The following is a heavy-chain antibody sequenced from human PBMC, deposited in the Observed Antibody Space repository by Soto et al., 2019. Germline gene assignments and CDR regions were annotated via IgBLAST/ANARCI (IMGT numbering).Heavy chain of an antibody. J-gene: IGHJ4*02. CDR2: INHSGST. V-gene: IGHV4-34*01. Sequence: QVQLQQWGAGLLKPSETLSLTCAVYGGSFSGYYWSWIRQPPGKGLEWIGEINHSGSTNYNPSLKSRVTISVDMSKTPFSLKLSSVTGADTAVYYCARGGRQQLIPTPISYKIDYWGQGTLVTVSS. D-gene: IGHD6-13*01. CDR3: ARGGRQQLIPTPISYKIDY. CDR1: GGSFSGYY.